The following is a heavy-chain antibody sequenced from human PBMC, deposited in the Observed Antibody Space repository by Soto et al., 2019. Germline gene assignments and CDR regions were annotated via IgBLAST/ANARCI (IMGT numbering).Heavy chain of an antibody. CDR3: ARNAATVNGMDV. V-gene: IGHV1-69*13. CDR1: GGTFSSYA. CDR2: IIPIFGTA. Sequence: AASVKVSCKASGGTFSSYAISWVRQAPGQGLEWMGGIIPIFGTANYAQKFQGRVTITADESTSTAYMELSSLRSEDTAVYYCARNAATVNGMDVWGQGTTVTVSS. D-gene: IGHD4-4*01. J-gene: IGHJ6*02.